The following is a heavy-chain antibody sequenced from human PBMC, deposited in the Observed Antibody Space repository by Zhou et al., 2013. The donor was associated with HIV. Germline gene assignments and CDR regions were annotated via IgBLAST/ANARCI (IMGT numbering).Heavy chain of an antibody. Sequence: QVQLVQSGAEVKKPGASVKVSCKASGYTFTSYYMHWVRQAPGQGLEWMGIINPSGGSTSYAQKFQGRVTMTRDTSTSTVYMELSSLRSEDTAVYYCARELWFGELSYGMDVWGQGTTVTVSS. D-gene: IGHD3-10*01. CDR1: GYTFTSYY. CDR2: INPSGGST. J-gene: IGHJ6*02. CDR3: ARELWFGELSYGMDV. V-gene: IGHV1-46*01.